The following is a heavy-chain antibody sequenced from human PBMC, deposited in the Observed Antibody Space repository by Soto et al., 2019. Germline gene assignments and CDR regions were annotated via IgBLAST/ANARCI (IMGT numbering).Heavy chain of an antibody. CDR2: IIPMFDTA. CDR1: GGTFSSYA. D-gene: IGHD3-22*01. Sequence: QVQLVQSGAEVKKPGSSVKVSCKASGGTFSSYAFSWVRQAPGQGLEWMGGIIPMFDTANYAQKFQDRVTISADESTSTAYMELSSLTSEDTAVYYWARSLTYYYETSGYYLGNIWGQGTLVTVSS. CDR3: ARSLTYYYETSGYYLGNI. J-gene: IGHJ4*02. V-gene: IGHV1-69*01.